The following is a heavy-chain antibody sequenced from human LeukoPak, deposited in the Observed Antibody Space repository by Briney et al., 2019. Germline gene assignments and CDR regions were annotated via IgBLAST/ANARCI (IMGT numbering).Heavy chain of an antibody. CDR3: ARPVVVAAFDAFDV. CDR1: GYTFTSYG. Sequence: ASVKVSCKASGYTFTSYGISWVRQAPGQGLEWMGIIYPGDSDTRYSPSFQGQVTTSADKSFSTAYLQWSSLKASDTAMYYCARPVVVAAFDAFDVWGQGTMVTVSS. D-gene: IGHD2-15*01. CDR2: IYPGDSDT. V-gene: IGHV5-51*01. J-gene: IGHJ3*01.